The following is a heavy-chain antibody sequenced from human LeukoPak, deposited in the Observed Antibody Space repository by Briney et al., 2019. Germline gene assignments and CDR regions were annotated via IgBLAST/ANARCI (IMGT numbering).Heavy chain of an antibody. J-gene: IGHJ4*02. CDR3: AKVDYWSPENYLDS. D-gene: IGHD1-1*01. Sequence: AGGSLRLSCAASGFPFGSCAMTWVRQAPGKGLESVSVITDGADTYYADSVKGRFTISRDNSQNTVHLQMDNLRADDTAVYYRAKVDYWSPENYLDSWGQGTLVTVSS. CDR1: GFPFGSCA. V-gene: IGHV3-23*01. CDR2: ITDGADT.